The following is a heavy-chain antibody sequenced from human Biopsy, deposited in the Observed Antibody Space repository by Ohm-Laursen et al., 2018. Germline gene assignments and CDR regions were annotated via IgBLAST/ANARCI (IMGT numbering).Heavy chain of an antibody. CDR1: SYTFTDYN. V-gene: IGHV1-2*02. CDR2: INCKTGAT. CDR3: ARDPLNGHKHFDY. D-gene: IGHD2-8*01. J-gene: IGHJ4*02. Sequence: ATVKLSCKASSYTFTDYNMHWMRQAPGQGLEWLGYINCKTGATNYAQKFQGTVTMTRDTSIRSVYLALGSLRSADTAIYYCARDPLNGHKHFDYWGQGSLVTVSS.